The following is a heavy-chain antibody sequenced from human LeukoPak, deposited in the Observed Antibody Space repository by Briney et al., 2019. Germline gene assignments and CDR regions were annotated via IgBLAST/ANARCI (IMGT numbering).Heavy chain of an antibody. V-gene: IGHV4-39*01. CDR2: INHSGST. J-gene: IGHJ4*02. CDR1: GGSISSSSYY. D-gene: IGHD5-24*01. CDR3: ARQVEMATITFDY. Sequence: SETLSLTCTVSGGSISSSSYYWSWIRQPPGKGLEWIGEINHSGSTNYNPSLKSRVTISVDTSKNQFSLKLSSVTAADTAVYYCARQVEMATITFDYWGQGTLVTVSS.